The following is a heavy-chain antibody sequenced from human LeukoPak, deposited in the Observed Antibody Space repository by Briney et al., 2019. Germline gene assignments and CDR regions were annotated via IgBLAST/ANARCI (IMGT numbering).Heavy chain of an antibody. CDR2: ISSSATTI. CDR3: ARDTRGESDY. CDR1: GFTFDTYS. Sequence: GGSLRLSCAASGFTFDTYSMNWVRQAPGEGLEWVSYISSSATTIHYADSVKGRFTISRDNAKKSLYLQMDSLRAEDTAVYYCARDTRGESDYWGQGTLVTVSS. J-gene: IGHJ4*02. V-gene: IGHV3-48*04. D-gene: IGHD2-2*01.